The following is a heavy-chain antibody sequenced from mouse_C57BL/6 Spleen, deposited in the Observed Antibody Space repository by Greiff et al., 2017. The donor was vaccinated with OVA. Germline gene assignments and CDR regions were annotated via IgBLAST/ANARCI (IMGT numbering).Heavy chain of an antibody. CDR2: YPGSGNTY. V-gene: IGHV1-83*01. CDR1: YTFTDYYM. J-gene: IGHJ2*01. Sequence: VQLQQSGPELVKPGASVKMSCKASGYTFTDYYMHWVKQKPGKGLEWIGEIYPGSGNTYYNEKFKGKATLTADTSSSTAYMQLSSLTSEDSAVYFCARKHYYGSSYDDYWGQGTTLTVSS. CDR3: RKHYYGSSYDDY. D-gene: IGHD1-1*01.